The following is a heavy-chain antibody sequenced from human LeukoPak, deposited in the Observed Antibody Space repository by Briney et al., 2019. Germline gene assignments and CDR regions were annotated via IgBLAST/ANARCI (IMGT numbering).Heavy chain of an antibody. J-gene: IGHJ4*02. Sequence: GGSLRLSCAASGFTFSDYYMSWIRQAPGKGLEWVSYISSSGSTIYYADSVKGRFTISRDNAKNSLYLQMNSLRAEDTAVYCCAKVPLSSSGWDREYYFDYWGLGTLVTVSS. D-gene: IGHD6-19*01. CDR2: ISSSGSTI. CDR1: GFTFSDYY. CDR3: AKVPLSSSGWDREYYFDY. V-gene: IGHV3-11*04.